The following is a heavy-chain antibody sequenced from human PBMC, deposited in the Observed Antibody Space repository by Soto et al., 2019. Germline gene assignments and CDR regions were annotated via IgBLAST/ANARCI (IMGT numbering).Heavy chain of an antibody. D-gene: IGHD5-12*01. J-gene: IGHJ5*02. V-gene: IGHV5-10-1*01. CDR2: IDPSDSYT. Sequence: LKISCNGSGYSFTSYWISWVRQMPGKGLEWMGRIDPSDSYTNYSPSFQGHVTISADKSISTAYLQWSSLKASDTAMYYCASGAYGYSGFNGWFDPWGQGTLVTVSS. CDR1: GYSFTSYW. CDR3: ASGAYGYSGFNGWFDP.